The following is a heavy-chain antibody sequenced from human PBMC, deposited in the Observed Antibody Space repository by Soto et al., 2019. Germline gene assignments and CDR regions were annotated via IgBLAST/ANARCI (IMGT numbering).Heavy chain of an antibody. CDR3: ARAYYDFWTSYHYGMDV. D-gene: IGHD3-3*01. CDR2: IYQSGST. Sequence: QLQLQESGSGLVKPSQTLSLTCAVSGVSISSDGYSWSWIRQPPGKGLEWIGFIYQSGSTYYNPSLTGRGTMAVDRSKNQFSLQLTSVTAAATAVYYCARAYYDFWTSYHYGMDVWGQGTTVTVSS. J-gene: IGHJ6*02. V-gene: IGHV4-30-2*01. CDR1: GVSISSDGYS.